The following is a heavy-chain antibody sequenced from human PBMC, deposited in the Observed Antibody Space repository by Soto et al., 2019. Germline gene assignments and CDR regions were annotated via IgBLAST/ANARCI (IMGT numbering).Heavy chain of an antibody. CDR3: ARQIYDSDTGPNFQYYFDS. D-gene: IGHD3-22*01. CDR1: GYSFTSYW. J-gene: IGHJ4*02. Sequence: GESLKISCKGSGYSFTSYWIGWVRQMPGKGLEWMGIIYPGDSDTRYSPSLQGQVTISADKSISTAYLQWSSLRASDTAMYYCARQIYDSDTGPNFQYYFDSWGQGTPVTVSS. V-gene: IGHV5-51*01. CDR2: IYPGDSDT.